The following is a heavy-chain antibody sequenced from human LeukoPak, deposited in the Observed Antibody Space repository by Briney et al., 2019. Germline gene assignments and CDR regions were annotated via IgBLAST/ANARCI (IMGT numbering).Heavy chain of an antibody. CDR3: ARSSHPDYEEPFDI. J-gene: IGHJ3*02. CDR2: INWNGGST. V-gene: IGHV3-20*04. Sequence: GGSLRLSCAASGFTFDDYGMSWVRQAPGKGLEWVSGINWNGGSTGYADSVKGRFTISRDNAKNSLYLQMNSLRAEDTALYYCARSSHPDYEEPFDIRGQGTMVTVSS. D-gene: IGHD3-22*01. CDR1: GFTFDDYG.